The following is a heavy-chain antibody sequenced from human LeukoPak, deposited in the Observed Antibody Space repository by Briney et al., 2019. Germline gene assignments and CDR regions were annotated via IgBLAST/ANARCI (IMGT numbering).Heavy chain of an antibody. CDR3: ATDQRYAFDY. V-gene: IGHV3-23*01. CDR2: ISANGGST. D-gene: IGHD3-9*01. CDR1: GFTFNSYA. Sequence: GGSLRLSCAASGFTFNSYAMTWVRQAPGKGLEWVSGISANGGSTFYADSVKGRVTISRDDGKNTLYLHMNSLRDDDTAVYYCATDQRYAFDYWGQGILVTVSS. J-gene: IGHJ4*02.